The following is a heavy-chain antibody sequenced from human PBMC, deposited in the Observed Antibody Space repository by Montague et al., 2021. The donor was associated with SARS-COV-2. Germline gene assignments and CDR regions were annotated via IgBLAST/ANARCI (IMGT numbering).Heavy chain of an antibody. CDR2: IYYSGSN. Sequence: SETLSLTCTVSGGSISSSSYYWGWIRQPPGKGLEWIGSIYYSGSNYYNPSLKSRVTISVDTSKNQFSLKLSSVTAADTAVYYCARQANSSGCFKPDAFDIGGKGTRV. V-gene: IGHV4-39*01. D-gene: IGHD6-19*01. CDR1: GGSISSSSYY. J-gene: IGHJ3*02. CDR3: ARQANSSGCFKPDAFDI.